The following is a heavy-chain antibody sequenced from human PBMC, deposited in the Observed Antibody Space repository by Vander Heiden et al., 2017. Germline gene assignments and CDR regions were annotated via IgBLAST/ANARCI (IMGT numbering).Heavy chain of an antibody. CDR2: IWYDGSNK. V-gene: IGHV3-33*01. CDR1: GFTFSSYG. Sequence: QVQLVESGGGVVQPGRSLRLSCAASGFTFSSYGMHWVRQAPGKGLEWVAVIWYDGSNKYYADSVKVRFTISRDNSKNTLYLQMNSLRAEDTAVYYCARDSLSNYEPLFDYWGQGTLVTVSS. CDR3: ARDSLSNYEPLFDY. D-gene: IGHD4-4*01. J-gene: IGHJ4*02.